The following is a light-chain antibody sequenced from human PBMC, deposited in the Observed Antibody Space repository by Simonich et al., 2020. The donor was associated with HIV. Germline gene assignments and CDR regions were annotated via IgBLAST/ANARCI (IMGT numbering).Light chain of an antibody. CDR3: QQYGSSPLT. CDR1: QSVSSSY. Sequence: EIVLTQSPGTLSLSPGERATLSCRASQSVSSSYLAWYQQKPGLAPRLLIYDASNRATGIPDRFSGSGSGTDFTLTISSLEPEDFAVYFCQQYGSSPLTFGGGTKVEIE. CDR2: DAS. J-gene: IGKJ4*01. V-gene: IGKV3D-20*01.